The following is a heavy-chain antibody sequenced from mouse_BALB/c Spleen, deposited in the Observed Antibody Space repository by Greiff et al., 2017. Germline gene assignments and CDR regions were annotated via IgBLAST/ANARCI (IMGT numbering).Heavy chain of an antibody. CDR3: NAYGNYGYFDV. J-gene: IGHJ1*01. CDR2: INPSTGYT. Sequence: VQLQQSGAELAKPGASVKMSCKASGYTFTSYWMHWVKQRPGQGLEWIGYINPSTGYTEYNQKFKDKATLTADKSSSTAYMQLSSLTSEDSAVYYCNAYGNYGYFDVWGAGTTVTVSS. CDR1: GYTFTSYW. D-gene: IGHD2-1*01. V-gene: IGHV1-7*01.